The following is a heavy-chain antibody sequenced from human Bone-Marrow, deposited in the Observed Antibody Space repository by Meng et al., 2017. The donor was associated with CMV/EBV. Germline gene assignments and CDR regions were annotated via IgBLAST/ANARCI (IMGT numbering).Heavy chain of an antibody. CDR3: ARDRNYYDSDDYYPLDY. Sequence: YTFTGYHIHWVRQAPGQGLEWMGWIDPTRGDTHYAQKFQDRVTVTRDSSVHTAYMELSRLRSDDTAVYYCARDRNYYDSDDYYPLDYWGQGTLVTVSS. V-gene: IGHV1-2*02. J-gene: IGHJ4*02. CDR2: IDPTRGDT. D-gene: IGHD3-22*01. CDR1: YTFTGYH.